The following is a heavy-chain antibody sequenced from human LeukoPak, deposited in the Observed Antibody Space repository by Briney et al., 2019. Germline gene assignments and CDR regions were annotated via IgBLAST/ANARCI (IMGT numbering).Heavy chain of an antibody. V-gene: IGHV1-2*02. Sequence: ASVKVSCKASGNSFTGYYIHWVRQAPGQGLEWMGWINPNSGGTNYAQKFQGRVTMTRDTSISTAYMELSRLRSDDTAVYYCARAGAYCSGGSCYYFDYWGQGTLVTVSS. CDR1: GNSFTGYY. CDR3: ARAGAYCSGGSCYYFDY. CDR2: INPNSGGT. D-gene: IGHD2-15*01. J-gene: IGHJ4*02.